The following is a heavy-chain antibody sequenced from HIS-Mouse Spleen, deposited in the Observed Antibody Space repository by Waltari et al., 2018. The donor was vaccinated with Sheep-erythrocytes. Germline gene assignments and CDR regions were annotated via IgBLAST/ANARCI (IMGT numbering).Heavy chain of an antibody. Sequence: QVTLKESGPVLVKPTETLTLTCTVSGFSLSNARMGVSWIRQPPGKALEWLVHIFSNDEKSYSTSLKVRLTISKDTSKSQVVLTMTHMDPVDTATYYCARMVDRRARGYFDYWSQGTLVTVSS. CDR3: ARMVDRRARGYFDY. V-gene: IGHV2-26*01. J-gene: IGHJ4*02. CDR1: GFSLSNARMG. CDR2: IFSNDEK.